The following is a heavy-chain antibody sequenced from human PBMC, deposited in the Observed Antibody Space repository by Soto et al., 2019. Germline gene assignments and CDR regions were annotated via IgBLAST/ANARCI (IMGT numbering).Heavy chain of an antibody. CDR2: INHSGST. CDR1: GGSFSGYY. J-gene: IGHJ2*01. Sequence: QVQLQQWGAGLLKPSETLSLTCAVYGGSFSGYYWSWIRQPPGKGLEWIGEINHSGSTNYNPSLKSRVPISVDTSKNQFSLKLSSVTAADTAVYYCARWGIAAGGYFDLWGRGTLVTVSS. D-gene: IGHD6-13*01. V-gene: IGHV4-34*01. CDR3: ARWGIAAGGYFDL.